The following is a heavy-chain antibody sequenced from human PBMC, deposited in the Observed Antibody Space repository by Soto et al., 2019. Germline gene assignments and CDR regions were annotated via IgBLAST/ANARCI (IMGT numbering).Heavy chain of an antibody. Sequence: ASVKVACKASGYIFTAYYVHWVRQAPGQGLEWMGWINPNSGATDYAQKFQGWVTMTRDTSISTAYMELSRLKSDDTAVYYCARSRAAEYYYGNWFDSWGQGTLVTVSS. CDR2: INPNSGAT. D-gene: IGHD3-10*01. V-gene: IGHV1-2*04. CDR3: ARSRAAEYYYGNWFDS. J-gene: IGHJ5*01. CDR1: GYIFTAYY.